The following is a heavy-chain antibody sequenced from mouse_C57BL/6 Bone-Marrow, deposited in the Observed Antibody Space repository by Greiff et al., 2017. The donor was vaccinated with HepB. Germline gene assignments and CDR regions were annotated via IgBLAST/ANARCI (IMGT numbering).Heavy chain of an antibody. CDR2: ISYSGST. CDR1: GYSITSGYD. Sequence: EVQLVESGPGMVKPSQSLSLTCTVTGYSITSGYDWHWIRHFPGNKLEWMGYISYSGSTNYNPSLKSRISITHDTSKNHFFLKLNSVTTEDTATYYCARGPITTEGFAYWGQGTLVTVSA. CDR3: ARGPITTEGFAY. J-gene: IGHJ3*01. D-gene: IGHD1-1*01. V-gene: IGHV3-1*01.